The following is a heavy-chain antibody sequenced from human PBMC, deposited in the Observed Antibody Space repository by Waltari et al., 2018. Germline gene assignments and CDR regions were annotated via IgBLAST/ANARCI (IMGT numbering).Heavy chain of an antibody. V-gene: IGHV3-74*01. D-gene: IGHD4-17*01. J-gene: IGHJ3*02. CDR2: INGYGTST. Sequence: EVQLVESGGGLVQFGGSLRLSCAASGFTFSSYYMHWVRQTPGKGLVWVSHINGYGTSTTSADSVKGRFTTSRDNARNTLHLQMNSLRVEDTAVYYCATGDSHAFDMWGQGTLVIVSS. CDR1: GFTFSSYY. CDR3: ATGDSHAFDM.